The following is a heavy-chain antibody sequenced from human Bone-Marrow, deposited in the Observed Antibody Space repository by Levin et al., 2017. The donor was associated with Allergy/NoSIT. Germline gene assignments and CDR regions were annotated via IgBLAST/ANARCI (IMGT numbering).Heavy chain of an antibody. D-gene: IGHD1-26*01. CDR2: IYHPGST. CDR1: GGSISNTAYS. Sequence: LRLSCAVSGGSISNTAYSWTWIRQPPGKGLEWIGYIYHPGSTYYNPSLESRVTISADRSKNQFSLSLTSVTAADTALYYCAREWRSAFDIWGQGAMVTVSS. V-gene: IGHV4-30-2*01. CDR3: AREWRSAFDI. J-gene: IGHJ3*02.